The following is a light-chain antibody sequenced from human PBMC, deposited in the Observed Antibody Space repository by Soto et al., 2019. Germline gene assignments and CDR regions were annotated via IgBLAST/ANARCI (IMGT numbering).Light chain of an antibody. CDR1: SSNIGPNT. J-gene: IGLJ1*01. Sequence: QSVVTQPPSASGTPVQGVTISCSGSSSNIGPNTVNWYQQVPGTSPKLIIFGNTQRPSGVPDRFSGSKSGPSASLAISGLQSEDEADYYCAAWDDSRGGYVFGTGTKVTVL. V-gene: IGLV1-44*01. CDR3: AAWDDSRGGYV. CDR2: GNT.